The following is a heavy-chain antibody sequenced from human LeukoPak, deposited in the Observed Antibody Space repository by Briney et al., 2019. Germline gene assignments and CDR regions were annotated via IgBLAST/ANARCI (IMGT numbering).Heavy chain of an antibody. J-gene: IGHJ4*02. D-gene: IGHD6-19*01. CDR3: ATSGAAVAGTFTFDY. Sequence: ASVKVSCKASGYTFTGYYMHWVRQAPGQGLEWMGWINPNSGGTNYAQKFQGRVTMTRDTSISTAYMELSRLRSDDTAVYYCATSGAAVAGTFTFDYWGQGTLVTVSS. CDR2: INPNSGGT. CDR1: GYTFTGYY. V-gene: IGHV1-2*02.